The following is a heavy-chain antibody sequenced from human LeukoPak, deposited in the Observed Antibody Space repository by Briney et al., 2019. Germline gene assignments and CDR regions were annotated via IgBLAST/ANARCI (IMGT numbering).Heavy chain of an antibody. J-gene: IGHJ4*02. CDR2: ISSSGSTI. D-gene: IGHD4-17*01. Sequence: GGSLRLYCAASGFTFSSYEMNWVRQAPGKGLEGVSYISSSGSTIYYADPVKGRFTISRDNAKNSLYLQMNSLRAEDTAVYYCASSGDYSPPFDYWGQGTLVTVSS. CDR1: GFTFSSYE. V-gene: IGHV3-48*03. CDR3: ASSGDYSPPFDY.